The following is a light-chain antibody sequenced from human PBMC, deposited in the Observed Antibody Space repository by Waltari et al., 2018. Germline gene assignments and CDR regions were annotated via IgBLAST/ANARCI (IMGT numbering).Light chain of an antibody. Sequence: QAVVTQEPSLTVSPGGTATLTCAPRTGAVTSGHYPYWFQQKPGQAPRTLIYETSNKHSWTPARFSGSLLGGKAALTLSGAHPEDEAEYYCWLSYSGSWVFGGGTKLTVL. CDR2: ETS. CDR3: WLSYSGSWV. V-gene: IGLV7-46*01. J-gene: IGLJ3*02. CDR1: TGAVTSGHY.